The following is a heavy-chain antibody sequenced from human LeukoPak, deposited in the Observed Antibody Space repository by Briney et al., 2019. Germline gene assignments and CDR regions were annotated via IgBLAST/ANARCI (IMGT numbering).Heavy chain of an antibody. V-gene: IGHV3-23*01. CDR3: AKGSSYPYRYSHDLSY. J-gene: IGHJ4*02. CDR2: ISGSGGST. Sequence: GGSLRLSCAASGFTFSSYAMSWVRQAPGKGLEWVSAISGSGGSTYYADSVKGRFTISRDNSKNTLYLQMNSLRAEDTAVYYCAKGSSYPYRYSHDLSYWGQGTLVTVSS. CDR1: GFTFSSYA. D-gene: IGHD1-26*01.